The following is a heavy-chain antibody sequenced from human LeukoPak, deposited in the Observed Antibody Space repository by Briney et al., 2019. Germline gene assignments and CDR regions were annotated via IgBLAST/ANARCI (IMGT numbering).Heavy chain of an antibody. CDR3: AREGEFDDILTGYVDY. CDR2: INTDTGNP. Sequence: ASVKVSCKASGYTFTSYGMNWVRQAPGQGLEWMGWINTDTGNPTYAQGFTGRFVFSLDTSVSTAYLQISSLKAEDTAVYYCAREGEFDDILTGYVDYWGQGTLVTVSS. V-gene: IGHV7-4-1*02. CDR1: GYTFTSYG. D-gene: IGHD3-9*01. J-gene: IGHJ4*02.